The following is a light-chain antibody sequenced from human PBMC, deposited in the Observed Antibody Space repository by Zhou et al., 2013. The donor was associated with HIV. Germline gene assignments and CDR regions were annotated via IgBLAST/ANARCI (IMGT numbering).Light chain of an antibody. Sequence: DIQLTQSPSFLSASVGDRVSITCRASQDISESLAWYQQKPGKAPKVLIYAASALLSGVPSRFSGSGSGTEFTLTISSLQPEDFATYYCQQYNSYSYTFGQGTKLEIK. CDR2: AAS. CDR1: QDISES. J-gene: IGKJ2*01. CDR3: QQYNSYSYT. V-gene: IGKV1-9*01.